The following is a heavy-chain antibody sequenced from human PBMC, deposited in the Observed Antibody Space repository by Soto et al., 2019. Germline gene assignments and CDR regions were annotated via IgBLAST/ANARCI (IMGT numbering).Heavy chain of an antibody. CDR1: GYTFTSYD. D-gene: IGHD3-22*01. CDR2: MNPNNGNT. V-gene: IGHV1-8*01. J-gene: IGHJ4*02. Sequence: ASVKVSCKASGYTFTSYDINWVRQAPGQGLEWMGWMNPNNGNTNYAQKFQGRVTMTRNTSTSTAYMELRSLRSDDTAVYYCARWDYYDSIAYFDYWGQGTLVTVSS. CDR3: ARWDYYDSIAYFDY.